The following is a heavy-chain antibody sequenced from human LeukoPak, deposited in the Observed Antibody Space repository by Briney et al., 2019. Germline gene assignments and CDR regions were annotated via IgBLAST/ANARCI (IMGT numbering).Heavy chain of an antibody. CDR3: AKGSSYGEYYFDY. J-gene: IGHJ4*02. CDR1: GFTFSSYA. CDR2: IRVSGGST. Sequence: GGSLRLSCAASGFTFSSYAMSWVPQAPGEGLGGVSAIRVSGGSTYYADSEKGRVTISIDNTQNTLYLHMNSVRDEETAVYYCAKGSSYGEYYFDYWGQGTLVTVSS. D-gene: IGHD5-18*01. V-gene: IGHV3-23*01.